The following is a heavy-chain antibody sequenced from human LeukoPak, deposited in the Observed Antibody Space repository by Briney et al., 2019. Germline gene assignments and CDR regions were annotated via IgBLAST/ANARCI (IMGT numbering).Heavy chain of an antibody. Sequence: PGGSLRLSCAASGFTFSSYAMSWVRQAPGKGLEWVSAISGSGGSTYYADSVKGRFTISRDNSKNTLYLQMNSLRAEDTAVYYCAKALTSFIAVAGWYYFDYWGQGTLVTVSS. CDR1: GFTFSSYA. D-gene: IGHD6-19*01. CDR2: ISGSGGST. CDR3: AKALTSFIAVAGWYYFDY. J-gene: IGHJ4*02. V-gene: IGHV3-23*01.